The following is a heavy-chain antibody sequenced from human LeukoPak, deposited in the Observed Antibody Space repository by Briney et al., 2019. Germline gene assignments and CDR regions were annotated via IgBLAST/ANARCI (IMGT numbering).Heavy chain of an antibody. J-gene: IGHJ4*02. Sequence: GGSLRLSCAASGFTFSSYAMHWVRQAPGKGLEWVAVISYDGSNKYYADSVKGRFTISRDNSKNTLYLQMNSLRAEDTAVYYCARDGRDYGGREHYFDYWGQGTLVTVSS. D-gene: IGHD4-23*01. V-gene: IGHV3-30-3*01. CDR3: ARDGRDYGGREHYFDY. CDR2: ISYDGSNK. CDR1: GFTFSSYA.